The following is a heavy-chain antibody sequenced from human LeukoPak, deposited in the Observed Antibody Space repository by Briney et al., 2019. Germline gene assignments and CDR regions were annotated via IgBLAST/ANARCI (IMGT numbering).Heavy chain of an antibody. CDR2: RNQDGSEK. D-gene: IGHD1-26*01. CDR3: ASGWDMDV. Sequence: SLTLSCAASGCTFSSWWIIWVRQAPGKGREWVAKRNQDGSEKYHVASVKGRFTIFSDNAKNSLFLQMDSLRREDQAVYYCASGWDMDVWGKGTTVSVSS. J-gene: IGHJ6*03. CDR1: GCTFSSWW. V-gene: IGHV3-7*01.